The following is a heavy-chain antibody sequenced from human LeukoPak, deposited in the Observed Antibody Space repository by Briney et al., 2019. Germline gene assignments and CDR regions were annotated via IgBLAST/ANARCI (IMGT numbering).Heavy chain of an antibody. CDR1: VGSFRGYY. Sequence: SETQSLPCAFWVGSFRGYYSSWIRDPPAKGLEWIVEINHSGRTNYNPSLESRVPISVDPSKHQFPLKLSSVTAADSAVYYCARLGGSESSSGNWFDPWGQGPLVSVFS. V-gene: IGHV4-34*01. J-gene: IGHJ5*02. D-gene: IGHD6-6*01. CDR2: INHSGRT. CDR3: ARLGGSESSSGNWFDP.